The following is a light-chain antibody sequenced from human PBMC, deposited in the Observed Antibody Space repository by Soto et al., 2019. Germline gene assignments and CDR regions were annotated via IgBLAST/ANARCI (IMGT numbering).Light chain of an antibody. CDR2: WAS. CDR3: QQYHSVPVT. Sequence: DLVLTPSPDSLAVSLGARATINCKSSQSISYSSNKKNQLAWYQQKPGQPPQLLIYWASTRESGVPDRFSGSGSGTDFTLTISSLQAEDVAVYYCQQYHSVPVTFGQGTRLEIK. V-gene: IGKV4-1*01. J-gene: IGKJ5*01. CDR1: QSISYSSNKKNQ.